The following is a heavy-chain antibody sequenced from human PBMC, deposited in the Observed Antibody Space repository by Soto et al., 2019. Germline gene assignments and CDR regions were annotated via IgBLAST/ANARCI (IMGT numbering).Heavy chain of an antibody. CDR1: GFTVSSNY. Sequence: GGSLRLSCAASGFTVSSNYMTWVRQAPGKGLEWVSVIYRDGYTYYADSVKGRFTISRDNSKNTLYLQMNSLRTEDTAVYYCARDFVVPVAMSLDRYYYYGLDVWGQGTTVTVST. CDR3: ARDFVVPVAMSLDRYYYYGLDV. D-gene: IGHD2-2*01. V-gene: IGHV3-66*01. J-gene: IGHJ6*01. CDR2: IYRDGYT.